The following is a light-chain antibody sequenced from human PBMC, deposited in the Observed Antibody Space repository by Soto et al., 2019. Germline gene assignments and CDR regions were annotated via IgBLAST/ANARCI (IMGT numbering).Light chain of an antibody. CDR3: SSFTTWNTLWV. CDR1: SGDFGAYDS. J-gene: IGLJ3*02. CDR2: GVT. Sequence: QSVLTQPASVSGSPGQSITISCTGTSGDFGAYDSISWYQQHPGKAPKLIIYGVTNRPSGVSSRFFGSRSGKTASLTVSGLQTEDEADYYCSSFTTWNTLWVFSGGTQLTVL. V-gene: IGLV2-14*01.